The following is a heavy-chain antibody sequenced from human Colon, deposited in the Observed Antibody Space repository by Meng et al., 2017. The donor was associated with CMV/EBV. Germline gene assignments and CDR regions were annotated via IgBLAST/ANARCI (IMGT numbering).Heavy chain of an antibody. CDR3: ARSTVSRSYYFYGMDV. Sequence: ASVKVSCKASGYTFSSNYMHWVRQAPGQGLEWMGIINPSGGSTNYAQRFQGRVTITADDLTSTAYMELNSLRSEDTAVYYCARSTVSRSYYFYGMDVWGQGTTVTVSS. CDR1: GYTFSSNY. CDR2: INPSGGST. V-gene: IGHV1-46*01. D-gene: IGHD4-11*01. J-gene: IGHJ6*02.